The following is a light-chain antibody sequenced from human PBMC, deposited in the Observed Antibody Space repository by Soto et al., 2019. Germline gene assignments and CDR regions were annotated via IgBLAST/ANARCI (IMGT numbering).Light chain of an antibody. V-gene: IGKV3-20*01. CDR2: AAS. CDR3: QQYGTSPRT. Sequence: EIVLTQSPGTLSLSPGEGATLSCRASQTISNNYLAWYQHKPGQAPRLLIYAASTRATGIPERFSGSGSGADFTLTVNRLEPEDLAVYYCQQYGTSPRTFGQGTKV. J-gene: IGKJ1*01. CDR1: QTISNNY.